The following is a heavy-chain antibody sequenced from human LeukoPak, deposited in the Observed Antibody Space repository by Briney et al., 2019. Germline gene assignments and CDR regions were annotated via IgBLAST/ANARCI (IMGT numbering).Heavy chain of an antibody. J-gene: IGHJ4*02. CDR2: ISGSGVST. CDR1: GFSFSNYA. V-gene: IGHV3-23*01. Sequence: PGGSLRLSCVSSGFSFSNYAMSWVGQAPGKGREWVSSISGSGVSTHYADSVKGRFTISRDNTMNTLYLQMNSLRAEDTAVYYCAKSAYYDASGYYREYYFDYWGQGTLVTVSS. CDR3: AKSAYYDASGYYREYYFDY. D-gene: IGHD3-22*01.